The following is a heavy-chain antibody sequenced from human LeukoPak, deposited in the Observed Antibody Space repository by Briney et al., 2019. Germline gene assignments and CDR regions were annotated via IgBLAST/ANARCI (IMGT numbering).Heavy chain of an antibody. CDR3: AKGKAYYDSSGYLDY. CDR2: ISGSGGST. CDR1: GFTFSSYG. V-gene: IGHV3-23*01. D-gene: IGHD3-22*01. Sequence: GGTLRLSCAASGFTFSSYGMSWVRQAPGKGLEWVSAISGSGGSTYYADSVKGRFTISRDNSKNTLYLQMNSLRAEHTAVYYCAKGKAYYDSSGYLDYWGQGTLVTVSS. J-gene: IGHJ4*02.